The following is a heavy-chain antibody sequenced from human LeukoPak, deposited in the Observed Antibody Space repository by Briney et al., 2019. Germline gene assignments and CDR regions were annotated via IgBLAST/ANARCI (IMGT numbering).Heavy chain of an antibody. CDR2: INTNTGNP. CDR1: GYTFTSYA. V-gene: IGHV7-4-1*01. D-gene: IGHD2-2*01. J-gene: IGHJ5*02. CDR3: ARDLSRVVDPHNWFDP. Sequence: ASVKVSCKASGYTFTSYAMNWVRQAPGQGLEWMGWINTNTGNPTYAQGFTGRFVFSLDTSVSTAYLQICSLKAEDTAVYYCARDLSRVVDPHNWFDPWGQGTLVTVSS.